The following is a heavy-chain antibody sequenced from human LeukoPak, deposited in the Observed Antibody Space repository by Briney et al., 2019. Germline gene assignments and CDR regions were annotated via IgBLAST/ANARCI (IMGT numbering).Heavy chain of an antibody. CDR3: ARVSQTADAFDI. D-gene: IGHD1-1*01. CDR2: IYTGGTT. Sequence: GGSLRLSCATSGFTVSSNYMSWVRQAPGKGLEWVALIYTGGTTSYADSVKGRFTISRDNSKNTLYLQMNSLRAEDTAVYYCARVSQTADAFDIWGQGTMVTVSS. CDR1: GFTVSSNY. J-gene: IGHJ3*02. V-gene: IGHV3-53*01.